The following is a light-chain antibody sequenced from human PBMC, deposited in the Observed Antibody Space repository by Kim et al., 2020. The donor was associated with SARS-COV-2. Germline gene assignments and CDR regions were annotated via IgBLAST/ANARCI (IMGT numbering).Light chain of an antibody. CDR2: DAS. CDR1: HSVSRY. J-gene: IGKJ1*01. V-gene: IGKV3-11*01. CDR3: QQRSNWPGT. Sequence: LSPGERATLSCRASHSVSRYLAWYQPKPGQAPRLLIYDASNRATGIPARFSGSGSGTDFTLTISSLEPEDFAVYYCQQRSNWPGTFGQGTKVDIK.